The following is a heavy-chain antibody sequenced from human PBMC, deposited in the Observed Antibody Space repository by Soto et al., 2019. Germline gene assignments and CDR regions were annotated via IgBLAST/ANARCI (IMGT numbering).Heavy chain of an antibody. CDR1: GFTFSSYG. CDR2: IWYDGSNK. V-gene: IGHV3-33*01. Sequence: QVQLVESGGGVVQPGRSLRLSCAASGFTFSSYGMHWVRQAPGKGLEWVAVIWYDGSNKYYADSVKGRFTISRDNSKNTLYLQMNSRRAEGTAVYYCARGLPTYYYDSRRRPGDYYGMDVWGQGTTVSVSS. D-gene: IGHD3-22*01. CDR3: ARGLPTYYYDSRRRPGDYYGMDV. J-gene: IGHJ6*02.